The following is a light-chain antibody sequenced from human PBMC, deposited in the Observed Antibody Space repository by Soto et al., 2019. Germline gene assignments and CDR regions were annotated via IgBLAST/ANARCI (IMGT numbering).Light chain of an antibody. CDR1: QSVSSSH. J-gene: IGKJ2*01. CDR3: QQRTDWPPVYT. CDR2: AAS. Sequence: EIVLTQSPGTLSLSPGERATLSCRASQSVSSSHLAWYQHKPGQAPRLLIYAASSRATGSPDRFSGGGSGTDFTLAISRLEPEDFAVYYCQQRTDWPPVYTFGQGTKLEIK. V-gene: IGKV3D-20*02.